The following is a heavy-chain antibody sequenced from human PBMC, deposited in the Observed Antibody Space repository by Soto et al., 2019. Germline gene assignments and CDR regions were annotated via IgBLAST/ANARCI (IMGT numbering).Heavy chain of an antibody. CDR2: INVYNGNT. CDR3: ARGSSPVEFDH. Sequence: QVQLVQSGAEVKKPGASVKVSCKASGYTFIHYGINWVRQAPGQVLEWMGWINVYNGNTNYAQRLQGRATMTTDTTTSTAYMELRSLTSDDTAVYYCARGSSPVEFDHWGQGTLVTVSS. V-gene: IGHV1-18*01. J-gene: IGHJ4*02. D-gene: IGHD6-13*01. CDR1: GYTFIHYG.